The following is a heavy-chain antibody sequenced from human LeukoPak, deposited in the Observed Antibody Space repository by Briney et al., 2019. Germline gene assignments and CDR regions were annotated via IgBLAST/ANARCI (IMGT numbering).Heavy chain of an antibody. CDR2: IYYSGTT. V-gene: IGHV4-59*12. J-gene: IGHJ3*02. D-gene: IGHD5-24*01. CDR1: GGSIGTYS. Sequence: PSETLSLTCTVSGGSIGTYSWNWIRQPPGKGLEWIGYIYYSGTTNYNPSLKSRVTISVDTSKNQFSLKLSSVTAADTAVYYCARGFFPRDGYNYYGSRLGLRKIDAFDIWGQGTMVTVSS. CDR3: ARGFFPRDGYNYYGSRLGLRKIDAFDI.